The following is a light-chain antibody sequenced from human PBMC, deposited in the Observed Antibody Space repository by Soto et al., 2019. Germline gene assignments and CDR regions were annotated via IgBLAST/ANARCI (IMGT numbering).Light chain of an antibody. V-gene: IGKV3-20*01. CDR3: QQYGSSPGT. CDR2: GAS. Sequence: SPGTLSLSPGERATLSCRASQGVSSSNLAWYQQKPGQAPRLLIYGASSRATGIPDRFSGSGSGTDFTLTISRLEPEDFAVYYCQQYGSSPGTFGQGTRLEIK. CDR1: QGVSSSN. J-gene: IGKJ5*01.